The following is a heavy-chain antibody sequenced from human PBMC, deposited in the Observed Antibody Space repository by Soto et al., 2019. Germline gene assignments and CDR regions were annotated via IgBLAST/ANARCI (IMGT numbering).Heavy chain of an antibody. V-gene: IGHV3-30*18. J-gene: IGHJ4*02. Sequence: PVGSLRLSCAASGFTFNIYGMHWVRQAPDKGLEWVALISYDGSNQYYADSVKGRFTISRDNSKNTLFLQMNSLRADDTAVYYCAKDQASGQGSFDSWGQGTLVTVS. CDR2: ISYDGSNQ. CDR3: AKDQASGQGSFDS. CDR1: GFTFNIYG.